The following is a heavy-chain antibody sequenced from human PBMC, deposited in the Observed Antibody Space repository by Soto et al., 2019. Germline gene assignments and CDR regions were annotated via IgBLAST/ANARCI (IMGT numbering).Heavy chain of an antibody. Sequence: QVQLQESSPGLVKPSQTLSLTCTVSGGSISSGGYYWSWIRQHPGKGLEWIGYIYYSGSTYYNPSLKSRVTISVDTSKNQFSLKLSSVTAADTAVYYCARVPRPTLYYYGMDVWGQGTTVTVSS. CDR1: GGSISSGGYY. CDR3: ARVPRPTLYYYGMDV. CDR2: IYYSGST. J-gene: IGHJ6*02. V-gene: IGHV4-31*03.